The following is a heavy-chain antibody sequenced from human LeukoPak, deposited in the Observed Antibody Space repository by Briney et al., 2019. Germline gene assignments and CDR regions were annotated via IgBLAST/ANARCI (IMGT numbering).Heavy chain of an antibody. CDR2: IYYSGST. CDR3: ARSTTVTAFDY. CDR1: GGSISSGGYY. V-gene: IGHV4-31*03. D-gene: IGHD4-17*01. Sequence: SETLSLTCTVSGGSISSGGYYWSWIRQHPGKGLEWIGYIYYSGSTYYNPSLKSRITISVDTSKNQFSLKLSSVTAADTAVYYCARSTTVTAFDYWGQGTLVTVSS. J-gene: IGHJ4*02.